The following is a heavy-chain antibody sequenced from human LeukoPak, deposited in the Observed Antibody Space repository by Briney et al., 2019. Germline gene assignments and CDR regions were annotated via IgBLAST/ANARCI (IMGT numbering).Heavy chain of an antibody. J-gene: IGHJ4*02. D-gene: IGHD3-9*01. CDR3: ARADYDILTGYYENEYYFDY. V-gene: IGHV4-59*01. CDR1: GGSINNSY. Sequence: SETLSLTCTVSGGSINNSYWTWIRQPPGKGLEWIGHIYYSGSTNYNPSLKSRVTISVDTSKNQFSLKLSSVTAADTAVYYCARADYDILTGYYENEYYFDYWGQGTLVTVSS. CDR2: IYYSGST.